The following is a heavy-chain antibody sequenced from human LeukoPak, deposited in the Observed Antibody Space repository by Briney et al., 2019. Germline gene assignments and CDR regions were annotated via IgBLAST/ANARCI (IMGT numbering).Heavy chain of an antibody. Sequence: PSETLSLTCTVSGGSISSYYWSWIRQPAGKGLEWIGRIYTSGSTNYNPSLKSRVTMSVDTSKNQFSLKLSSVTAADTAVYYCARDEYSSSPGYYYYMDVWGKGTTVTVSS. CDR1: GGSISSYY. CDR3: ARDEYSSSPGYYYYMDV. CDR2: IYTSGST. D-gene: IGHD6-6*01. V-gene: IGHV4-4*07. J-gene: IGHJ6*03.